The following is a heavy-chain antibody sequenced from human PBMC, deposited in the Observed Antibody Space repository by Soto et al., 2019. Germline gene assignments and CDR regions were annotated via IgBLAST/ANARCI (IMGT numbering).Heavy chain of an antibody. D-gene: IGHD1-26*01. CDR3: ATVGARGDYYYGMDV. V-gene: IGHV1-24*01. CDR1: GYTLTELS. CDR2: FDPEDGET. Sequence: ASVKVSCKFSGYTLTELSRHWVRQAPGKGLEWMGGFDPEDGETIYAQKFQGRVTMTEDTSTDTAYMELSSLRSEDTAVYYCATVGARGDYYYGMDVWGQGTKVTVSS. J-gene: IGHJ6*02.